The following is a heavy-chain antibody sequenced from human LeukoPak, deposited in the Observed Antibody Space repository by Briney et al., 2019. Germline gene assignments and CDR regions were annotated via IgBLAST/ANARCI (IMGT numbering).Heavy chain of an antibody. V-gene: IGHV3-15*01. D-gene: IGHD3-10*01. CDR1: GFTFNNAW. CDR2: IKSKTDGGTT. CDR3: TTELVWFGVLPH. J-gene: IGHJ4*02. Sequence: GGSLRLSCAGSGFTFNNAWMTWVRQAPGKGLEWVGRIKSKTDGGTTDYAAPVKDRFTISRDDSKSTLYLQMNSLQTEDTGVYYCTTELVWFGVLPHCGQGTLATVSS.